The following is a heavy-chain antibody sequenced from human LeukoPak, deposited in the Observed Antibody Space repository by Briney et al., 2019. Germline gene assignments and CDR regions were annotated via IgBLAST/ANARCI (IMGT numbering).Heavy chain of an antibody. CDR3: ARTNPVYGDYDY. J-gene: IGHJ4*02. D-gene: IGHD4-17*01. CDR1: GFTFTSSW. V-gene: IGHV3-53*01. CDR2: IYPDGST. Sequence: GGSLRLSCAASGFTFTSSWMHWVRQAPGKGLEWVSVIYPDGSTYHADSVKGRFTISRDNSKNTLFLQMNTLRADDTAVYHCARTNPVYGDYDYWGQGTLVTVSS.